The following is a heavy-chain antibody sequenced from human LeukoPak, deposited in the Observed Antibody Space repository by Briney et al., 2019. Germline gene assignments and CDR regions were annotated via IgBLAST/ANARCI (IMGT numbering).Heavy chain of an antibody. J-gene: IGHJ4*02. D-gene: IGHD5-18*01. Sequence: ASVKVSCKASGYTFTGYYMHWVRQAPGQGLEWMGRINPNSGGTNYAQKFQGRVTMTRDTSISTAYMELSRLRSDDTAVYYWARDRGDTMHAYFDFWGQGTLVTVSS. CDR1: GYTFTGYY. CDR2: INPNSGGT. V-gene: IGHV1-2*06. CDR3: ARDRGDTMHAYFDF.